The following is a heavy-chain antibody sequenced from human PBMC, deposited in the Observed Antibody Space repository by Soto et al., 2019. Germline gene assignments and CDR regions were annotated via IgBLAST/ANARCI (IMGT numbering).Heavy chain of an antibody. CDR2: ISSSSSYI. CDR3: ARDISVTRYYYYGMDV. J-gene: IGHJ6*02. V-gene: IGHV3-21*01. CDR1: GFTFSSYS. Sequence: EVQLVESGGGLVKPGGSLRLSCAASGFTFSSYSMNWVRQAPGKGLEWVSSISSSSSYIYYADSVKGRFTISRDNAKNSLYLQMNSLRAEETSVYYCARDISVTRYYYYGMDVWGQGTTVTVSS. D-gene: IGHD4-17*01.